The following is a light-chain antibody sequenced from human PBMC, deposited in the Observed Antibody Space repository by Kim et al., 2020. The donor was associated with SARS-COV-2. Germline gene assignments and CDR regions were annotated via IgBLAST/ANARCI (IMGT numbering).Light chain of an antibody. CDR3: SSYSSGTSLRI. CDR1: SSDVGDYTY. J-gene: IGLJ2*01. Sequence: QSFTLSCTGPSSDVGDYTYVSWYQQHPGEAPKLIIYDVTNRPSGVSNRFSGSKSGNTASLTISGLQAEDEADYYCSSYSSGTSLRIFGGGTQLTV. CDR2: DVT. V-gene: IGLV2-14*03.